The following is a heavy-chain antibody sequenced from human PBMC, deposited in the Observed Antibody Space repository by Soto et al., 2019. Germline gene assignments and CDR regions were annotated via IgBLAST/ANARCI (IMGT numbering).Heavy chain of an antibody. D-gene: IGHD3-3*02. CDR3: AREGLHFYWYFDL. Sequence: EVQLVESGGGLVQPGGSLRLSCAVSGFTFSSYGMVWVRQAPGKGLEYVSAISSNGVSTNYADSVKGRFTISRDNSKNTLWLQMGTLRADDMALYYCAREGLHFYWYFDLWGRGTLVTVSS. J-gene: IGHJ2*01. CDR1: GFTFSSYG. V-gene: IGHV3-64*07. CDR2: ISSNGVST.